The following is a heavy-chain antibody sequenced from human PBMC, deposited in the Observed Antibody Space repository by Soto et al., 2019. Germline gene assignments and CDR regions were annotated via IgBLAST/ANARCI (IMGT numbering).Heavy chain of an antibody. CDR2: VYHTGVT. CDR3: ARDGSSTSNWIDP. D-gene: IGHD2-2*01. Sequence: PSETLSLTCTVSGDYLKIGGYYWTWIRQLPGKGLEWIGYVYHTGVTYYNPALKNRVALSVDMSKNPFSLRLNSVTAADTAVYYCARDGSSTSNWIDPWGQGTLVTVSS. V-gene: IGHV4-31*03. J-gene: IGHJ5*02. CDR1: GDYLKIGGYY.